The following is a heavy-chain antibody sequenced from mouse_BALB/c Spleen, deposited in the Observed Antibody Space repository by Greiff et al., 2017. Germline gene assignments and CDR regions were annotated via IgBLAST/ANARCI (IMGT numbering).Heavy chain of an antibody. D-gene: IGHD1-1*02. Sequence: LQQPGSELVRPGASVKLSCKASGYTFTSYWMHWVKQRPGQGLEWIGNIYPGSGSTNYDEKFKSKATLTVDTSSSTAYMQLSSLTSEDSAVYYCTGGGSFAYWGQGTLVTVSA. CDR1: GYTFTSYW. J-gene: IGHJ3*01. V-gene: IGHV1S22*01. CDR3: TGGGSFAY. CDR2: IYPGSGST.